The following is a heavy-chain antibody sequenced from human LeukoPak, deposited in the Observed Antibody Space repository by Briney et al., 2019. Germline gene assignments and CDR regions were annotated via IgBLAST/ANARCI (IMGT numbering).Heavy chain of an antibody. Sequence: GGSLRLSCAASGFDFSGHALHWVRQAPGKGLEWVAVISYDGSNIFYADSVNGRFTVSRDNSKNTLYLQMNSLRAEDTAVYSCARSGGSGIYDYYYYGVDVWGQGTTVTVSS. J-gene: IGHJ6*02. CDR1: GFDFSGHA. V-gene: IGHV3-30-3*01. CDR3: ARSGGSGIYDYYYYGVDV. D-gene: IGHD3-10*01. CDR2: ISYDGSNI.